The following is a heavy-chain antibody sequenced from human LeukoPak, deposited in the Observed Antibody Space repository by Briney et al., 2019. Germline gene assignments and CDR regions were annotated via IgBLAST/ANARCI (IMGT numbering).Heavy chain of an antibody. Sequence: GGSLRLSCAASGFTFSSYGMHWVRQAPGKGLEWVAVISYDGSYNYYADSVKGRFTISRDNSKNTLYMQMNSLRAGDTAVCYCAKDRLVAILYVDFWGQGNLVTVSS. CDR1: GFTFSSYG. D-gene: IGHD2-15*01. J-gene: IGHJ4*02. CDR3: AKDRLVAILYVDF. V-gene: IGHV3-30*18. CDR2: ISYDGSYN.